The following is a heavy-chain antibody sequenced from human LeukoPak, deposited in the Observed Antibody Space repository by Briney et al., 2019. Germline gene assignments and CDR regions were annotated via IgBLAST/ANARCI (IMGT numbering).Heavy chain of an antibody. CDR2: IYSSGST. CDR1: GGSICSYY. D-gene: IGHD6-25*01. V-gene: IGHV4-4*07. Sequence: PSETLSLTCSVSGGSICSYYWSWIRQPAGKGLEWIGRIYSSGSTNYNPSLESRVTMSVDTSKNQFSLKVTSVTAADTAVYYCARDSAATGRYFDLWGRGTLVTVSS. CDR3: ARDSAATGRYFDL. J-gene: IGHJ2*01.